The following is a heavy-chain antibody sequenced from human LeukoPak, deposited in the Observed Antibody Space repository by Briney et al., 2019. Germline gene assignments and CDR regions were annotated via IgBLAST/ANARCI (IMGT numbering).Heavy chain of an antibody. V-gene: IGHV3-15*01. D-gene: IGHD3-22*01. CDR2: IKSKTDGGTT. Sequence: GGSLRLSCAASGFTFSNAWMSWVRQAPGKGLEWVGRIKSKTDGGTTDYAAPVKGRFTISRDDSKNTLYLQMNSLKTEDTAVYYCTTDYYDSSGYYEPGYWGQGTLVTVSS. CDR3: TTDYYDSSGYYEPGY. CDR1: GFTFSNAW. J-gene: IGHJ4*02.